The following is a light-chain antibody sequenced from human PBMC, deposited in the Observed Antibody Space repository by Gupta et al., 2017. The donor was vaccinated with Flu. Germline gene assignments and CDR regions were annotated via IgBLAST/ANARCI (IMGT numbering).Light chain of an antibody. V-gene: IGKV1-8*01. CDR2: AAS. J-gene: IGKJ2*01. Sequence: GDRVTITCRASQGISSYLAWYQQKPGKAPKLLIYAASTLQSGVPSRFSGSGSGTDFTLTISCLQSEDFATYYCQQYYSYPRTFGQGTKLEIK. CDR1: QGISSY. CDR3: QQYYSYPRT.